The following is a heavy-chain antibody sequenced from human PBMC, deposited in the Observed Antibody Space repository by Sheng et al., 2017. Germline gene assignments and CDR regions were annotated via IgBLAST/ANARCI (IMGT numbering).Heavy chain of an antibody. CDR3: ARGCGSGINDASDT. D-gene: IGHD3-10*01. Sequence: EVQLVESGGDLVQPGGSLKLSCAASGFSFSNYAMSWVRQAPGKGLEWVSGINGRGGSSYYADSVKGRFTISRDNSKNMVYLQMNSLRGEDTAVYYCARGCGSGINDASDTWGQGTLVTVSS. CDR1: GFSFSNYA. V-gene: IGHV3-23*04. CDR2: INGRGGSS. J-gene: IGHJ3*02.